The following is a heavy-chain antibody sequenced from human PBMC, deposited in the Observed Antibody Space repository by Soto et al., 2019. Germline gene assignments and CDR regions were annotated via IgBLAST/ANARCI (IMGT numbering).Heavy chain of an antibody. CDR2: IIPIFGTA. CDR3: ARDIRVAVVADYYYYYGMDV. Sequence: QAQLVQSGAEVKKPGSSVKVSCKASGGTFSSYAISWVRQAPGQGLEWMGGIIPIFGTANYAQKFQGRVTITADESTSTAYMELSSLRSEDTAVYYCARDIRVAVVADYYYYYGMDVWGQGTTVTVSS. J-gene: IGHJ6*02. V-gene: IGHV1-69*01. D-gene: IGHD2-15*01. CDR1: GGTFSSYA.